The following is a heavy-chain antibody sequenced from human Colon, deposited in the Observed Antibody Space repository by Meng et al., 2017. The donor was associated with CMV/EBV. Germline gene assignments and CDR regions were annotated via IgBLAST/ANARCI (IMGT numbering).Heavy chain of an antibody. CDR2: IYTSGST. D-gene: IGHD4-23*01. CDR1: GAYISSGNYY. Sequence: TVSGAYISSGNYYWSWIRQPAGKGLEWIGRIYTSGSTSYNPSLKSEVTISMDTSKNQLSLNLRSVTAADTAVYYCTRRFGNEYYFDSWGQGTLVTVSS. V-gene: IGHV4-61*02. CDR3: TRRFGNEYYFDS. J-gene: IGHJ4*02.